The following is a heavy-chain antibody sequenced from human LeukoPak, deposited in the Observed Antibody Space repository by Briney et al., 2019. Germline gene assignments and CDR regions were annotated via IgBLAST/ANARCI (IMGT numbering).Heavy chain of an antibody. CDR3: ARGLRFLEWLDPPQPDYYMDV. Sequence: GGSLRLSCAAAGFTFSGFAMTWVRQAPGKGPEWVSTITGGGGNAGYSDSVRGRFTISRDNAKNSLYLQMNSLRAEDTAVYYCARGLRFLEWLDPPQPDYYMDVWGKGTTVTVSS. J-gene: IGHJ6*03. D-gene: IGHD3-3*01. V-gene: IGHV3-23*01. CDR2: ITGGGGNA. CDR1: GFTFSGFA.